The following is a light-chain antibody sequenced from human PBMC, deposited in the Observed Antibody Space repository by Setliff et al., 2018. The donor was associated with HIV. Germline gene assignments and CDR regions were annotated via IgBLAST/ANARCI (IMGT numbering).Light chain of an antibody. V-gene: IGLV2-14*03. CDR3: SSYTTSSTLYV. CDR2: DVI. CDR1: SSDVGGYYS. Sequence: QSALTQPASVSGSPGQSITISCTGISSDVGGYYSVSWYQQHPGNAPKLMIYDVINRPSGVSNRFSGSRSGNTASLTISGLQVEDEADYYCSSYTTSSTLYVFGPGTKVTV. J-gene: IGLJ1*01.